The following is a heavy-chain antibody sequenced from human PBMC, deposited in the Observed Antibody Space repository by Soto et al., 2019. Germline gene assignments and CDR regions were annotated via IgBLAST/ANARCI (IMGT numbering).Heavy chain of an antibody. D-gene: IGHD3-10*01. CDR1: GFSFSTYT. CDR3: TREGPAPPYYFYDY. CDR2: ISGTGNIV. J-gene: IGHJ4*02. Sequence: QTGGSLRLSCAASGFSFSTYTMNWVRQAPGKGLEWVSYISGTGNIVYYADSVKGRFTASRDNAKNSLYLQMNSLRDEDSALYCCTREGPAPPYYFYDYWGQGTLVTVSS. V-gene: IGHV3-48*02.